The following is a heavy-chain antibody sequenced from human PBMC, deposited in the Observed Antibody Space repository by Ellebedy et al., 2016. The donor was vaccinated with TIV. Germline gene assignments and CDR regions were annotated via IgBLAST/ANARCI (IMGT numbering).Heavy chain of an antibody. D-gene: IGHD6-19*01. CDR2: INGDESIT. CDR3: AMTNGWQYFQR. CDR1: GFTFSTYW. Sequence: PGGSLRLSCAASGFTFSTYWMHWVRQAPGKGLVWVSRINGDESITNPADSLKGRFTISRDNAKNTLYLQMNSLRAEETAVYYCAMTNGWQYFQRWGQGTLVTVSS. V-gene: IGHV3-74*01. J-gene: IGHJ1*01.